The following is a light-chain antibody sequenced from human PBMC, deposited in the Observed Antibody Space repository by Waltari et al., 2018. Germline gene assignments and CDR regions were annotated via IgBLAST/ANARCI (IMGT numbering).Light chain of an antibody. CDR1: GIIFDAKT. Sequence: HSVLTQLTSASGTPGQTVTIYCSGSGIIFDAKTVKRYQQLPGTAPKLLIYSNNQRPSGVPDRFSGSKSGSSASLAISRLQSEDEADYYCAAWDDTLNGVLFGGGTKLTVL. CDR2: SNN. J-gene: IGLJ2*01. V-gene: IGLV1-44*01. CDR3: AAWDDTLNGVL.